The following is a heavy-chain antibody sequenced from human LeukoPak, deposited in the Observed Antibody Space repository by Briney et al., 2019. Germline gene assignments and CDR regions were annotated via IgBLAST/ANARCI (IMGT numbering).Heavy chain of an antibody. CDR1: GYTFTSYY. V-gene: IGHV1-46*01. CDR3: ARDRSLIIKDYYYYGMDV. CDR2: INPSGGST. J-gene: IGHJ6*02. Sequence: GASVKVSCKASGYTFTSYYMHWVRQAPGQGLEWMGIINPSGGSTSYAQKFQGRVTMTRDTSTSTVYMELSRLRSDDTAVYYCARDRSLIIKDYYYYGMDVWGQGTTVTVSS. D-gene: IGHD2-8*01.